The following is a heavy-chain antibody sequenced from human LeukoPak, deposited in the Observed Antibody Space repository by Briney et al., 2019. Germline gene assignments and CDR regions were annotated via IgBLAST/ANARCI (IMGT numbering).Heavy chain of an antibody. D-gene: IGHD3-3*01. CDR1: GFSFFAYT. J-gene: IGHJ4*02. CDR2: ISSDESNT. CDR3: ARAWSGDLDY. Sequence: GGSLRLPCEGSGFSFFAYTLHWVRQTPDRGLESVGFISSDESNTFYSESVKGRFTISRDDSRNTFYLHMTGLRPEDTAVYYCARAWSGDLDYWGQGTAVIVSS. V-gene: IGHV3-30*01.